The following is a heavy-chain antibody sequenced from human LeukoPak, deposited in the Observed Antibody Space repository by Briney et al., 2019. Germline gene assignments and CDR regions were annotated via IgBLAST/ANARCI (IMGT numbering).Heavy chain of an antibody. Sequence: SETLSLTCTVSGGSISSYYWTWIRQPPGKGLEWIGYIYHSGSTYYNPSLKSRVTISVDRSKNQFSLKLSSVTAADTAVYYCARGGSYGKIDYWGQGTLVTVSS. CDR1: GGSISSYY. J-gene: IGHJ4*02. V-gene: IGHV4-59*12. CDR2: IYHSGST. CDR3: ARGGSYGKIDY. D-gene: IGHD5-18*01.